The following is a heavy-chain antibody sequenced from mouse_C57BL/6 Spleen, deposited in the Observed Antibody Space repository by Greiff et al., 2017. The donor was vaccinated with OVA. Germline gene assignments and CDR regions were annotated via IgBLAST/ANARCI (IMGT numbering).Heavy chain of an antibody. V-gene: IGHV1-15*01. J-gene: IGHJ3*01. CDR3: TRLGDYEGFAY. Sequence: VKLMESGAELVRPGASVTLSCKASGYTFTDYEMHWVKQTPVHGLEWIGAIDPETGGTAYNQKFKGKAILTADKSSSTAYMELRSLTSEDSAVYYCTRLGDYEGFAYWGQGTLVTVSA. CDR2: IDPETGGT. D-gene: IGHD2-4*01. CDR1: GYTFTDYE.